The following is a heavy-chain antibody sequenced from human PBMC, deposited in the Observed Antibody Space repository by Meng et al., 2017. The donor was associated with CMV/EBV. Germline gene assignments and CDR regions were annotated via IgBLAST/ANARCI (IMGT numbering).Heavy chain of an antibody. J-gene: IGHJ4*02. V-gene: IGHV4-34*01. D-gene: IGHD3-9*01. Sequence: SETLSLTCAVYGGSFSGYYWSWIRQPPGKGLGWIGEINHSGSTNYNPSLKGRVTISVDTSKNQFSLKLSSVTAADTAVYYCARGEGEHFDWLFGYYFDYWGQGTLVTVSS. CDR2: INHSGST. CDR3: ARGEGEHFDWLFGYYFDY. CDR1: GGSFSGYY.